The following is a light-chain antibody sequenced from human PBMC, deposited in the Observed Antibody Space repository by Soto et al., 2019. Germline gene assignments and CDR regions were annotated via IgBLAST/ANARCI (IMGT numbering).Light chain of an antibody. CDR2: GAS. CDR3: QEYNNLPMWT. J-gene: IGKJ1*01. V-gene: IGKV3-15*01. CDR1: QSVGSN. Sequence: EVVMTQSPATLSVSPGERATLSCRASQSVGSNLAWYQQNLGQAPRLLIYGASTRATGIPARFSGSGSGTEFPLTVSILQSEDFAVYYCQEYNNLPMWTFGQGTKVEIK.